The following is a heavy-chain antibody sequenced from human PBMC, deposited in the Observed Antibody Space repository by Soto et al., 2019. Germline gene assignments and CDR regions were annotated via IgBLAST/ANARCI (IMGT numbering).Heavy chain of an antibody. CDR1: GYTFTSYG. Sequence: GASVKVSCKASGYTFTSYGISWVRQAPGQGLEWMGWISAYNGNTNYAQKLQGRVTMTTDTSTSTAYMELRSLRSDDTAVYYCGRGSVVVAATSWFDPWGQGTLVTVSS. V-gene: IGHV1-18*01. D-gene: IGHD2-15*01. CDR3: GRGSVVVAATSWFDP. CDR2: ISAYNGNT. J-gene: IGHJ5*02.